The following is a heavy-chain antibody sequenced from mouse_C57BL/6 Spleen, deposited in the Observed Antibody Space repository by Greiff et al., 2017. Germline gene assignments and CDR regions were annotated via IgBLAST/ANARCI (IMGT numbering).Heavy chain of an antibody. Sequence: QVHVKQSGAELVRPGTSVKVSCKASGYAFTNYLIEWVKQRPGQGLEWIGVINPGSGGTNYNEKFKGKATLTADKSSSTAYMHLSSLTSEDSAVYFCARRYYYGSSYGGMDYWGQGTSVTVSS. J-gene: IGHJ4*01. CDR2: INPGSGGT. V-gene: IGHV1-54*01. CDR1: GYAFTNYL. D-gene: IGHD1-1*01. CDR3: ARRYYYGSSYGGMDY.